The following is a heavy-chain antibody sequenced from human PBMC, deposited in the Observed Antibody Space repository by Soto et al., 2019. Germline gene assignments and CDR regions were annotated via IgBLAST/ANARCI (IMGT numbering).Heavy chain of an antibody. J-gene: IGHJ4*02. Sequence: GGSLRLSCAASGFTFSSYGMHWVRQAPGKGLEWVAVIWYDGSNKYYADSVKGRFTISRDNSKNTLYLQMNSLRAEDTAVYYCARGHRAYYDFWSGYYSFDYWGQGTLVTVSS. V-gene: IGHV3-33*01. CDR3: ARGHRAYYDFWSGYYSFDY. D-gene: IGHD3-3*01. CDR1: GFTFSSYG. CDR2: IWYDGSNK.